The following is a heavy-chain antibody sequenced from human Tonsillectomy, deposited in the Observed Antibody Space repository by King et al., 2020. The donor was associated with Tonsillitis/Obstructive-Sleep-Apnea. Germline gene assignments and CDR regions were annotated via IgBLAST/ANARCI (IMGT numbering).Heavy chain of an antibody. D-gene: IGHD3-16*02. CDR2: TYNGGST. CDR1: GGSIYSYY. CDR3: ATLRGYLNWYFDL. V-gene: IGHV4-59*03. Sequence: VQLQESGPGLVKPSATLSLTCTVSGGSIYSYYWSWIRQSPEKGLEWIGYTYNGGSTVSNPSLKSRVTMSIDTSKKQFSLQLNSVTTADTAVYYCATLRGYLNWYFDLWGRGTLVTVSS. J-gene: IGHJ2*01.